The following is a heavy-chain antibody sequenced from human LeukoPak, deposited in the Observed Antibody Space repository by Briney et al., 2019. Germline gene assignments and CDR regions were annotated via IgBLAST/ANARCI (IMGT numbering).Heavy chain of an antibody. CDR1: GFTFSSYW. CDR2: IKNDGYET. J-gene: IGHJ6*02. CDR3: ASDRVYYGLDV. V-gene: IGHV3-74*01. Sequence: PGGSLRLSCAASGFTFSSYWIHWVRQAPGKGLMWVSRIKNDGYETNYADSVKGRFTISRDNAKNTLYLQMNSLTAEDTAVYYCASDRVYYGLDVWGQGTTVSVSS.